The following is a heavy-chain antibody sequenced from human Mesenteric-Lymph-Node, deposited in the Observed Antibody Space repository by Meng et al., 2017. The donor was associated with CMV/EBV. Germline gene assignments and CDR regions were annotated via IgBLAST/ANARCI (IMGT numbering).Heavy chain of an antibody. J-gene: IGHJ6*02. CDR3: ARQEVIPAAITSYYYGMDV. D-gene: IGHD2-2*01. CDR1: FTSSW. Sequence: FTSSWLSWVRQMPGKGLEWMGRIDPSDSYTNYSPSFQGHVTISADKSISTAYLQWSSLKASDTAMYYCARQEVIPAAITSYYYGMDVWGQGTTVTVSS. V-gene: IGHV5-10-1*01. CDR2: IDPSDSYT.